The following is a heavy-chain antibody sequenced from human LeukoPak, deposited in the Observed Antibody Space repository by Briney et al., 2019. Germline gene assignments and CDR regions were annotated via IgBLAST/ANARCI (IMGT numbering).Heavy chain of an antibody. CDR2: ISPSSGST. V-gene: IGHV1-46*01. CDR1: GYSFTSYY. Sequence: ASVKVSCKASGYSFTSYYIHWVRQAPGQGLEWLGIISPSSGSTTYAQKFQGRVTMTRDTSTGTVYMELSGLRSEDTAVYYCARGCSSTSCAYYGMDVWGQGTTVTVSS. D-gene: IGHD2-2*01. J-gene: IGHJ6*02. CDR3: ARGCSSTSCAYYGMDV.